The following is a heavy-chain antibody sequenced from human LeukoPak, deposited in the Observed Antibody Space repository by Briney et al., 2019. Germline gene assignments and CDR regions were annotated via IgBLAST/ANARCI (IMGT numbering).Heavy chain of an antibody. V-gene: IGHV3-23*01. D-gene: IGHD3-10*01. J-gene: IGHJ5*02. CDR1: GFTFSSYG. CDR2: ISGSGGST. Sequence: GGSLRLSCAASGFTFSSYGMSWVRQAPGKGLEWVSAISGSGGSTYYADSVKGRFTISRDNSKNTLYLQMNSLRAEDTAVYYCAKLLDYYGSGKGFDPWGQGTLVTVSS. CDR3: AKLLDYYGSGKGFDP.